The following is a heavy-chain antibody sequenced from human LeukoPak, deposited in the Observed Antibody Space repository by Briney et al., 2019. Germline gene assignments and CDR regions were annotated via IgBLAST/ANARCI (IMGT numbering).Heavy chain of an antibody. Sequence: GGSLRLSCAASGFTFSNAWMSWVRQAPGKGLEWVAHIKEDGSEKYYVGSVEGRFTISRDNAKDSVYLQMNSPRAEDTAVYYCAREARYNYAPDWGQGTLVTVTS. V-gene: IGHV3-7*03. CDR3: AREARYNYAPD. J-gene: IGHJ4*02. CDR2: IKEDGSEK. CDR1: GFTFSNAW. D-gene: IGHD5-18*01.